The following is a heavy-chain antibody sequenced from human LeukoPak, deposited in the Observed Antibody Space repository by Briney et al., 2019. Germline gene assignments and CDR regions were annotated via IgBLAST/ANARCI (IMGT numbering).Heavy chain of an antibody. CDR1: GFTFSSYG. CDR2: ISCDGSNK. CDR3: AKDSYYDSSGYYSVFDY. Sequence: GRSLRLSCAASGFTFSSYGMHWVREAPGKGLGWVAVISCDGSNKYYADSVKGRFTISRDNSKNTLYLQMNSLRAEDTAVYYCAKDSYYDSSGYYSVFDYWGQGTLVTVSS. J-gene: IGHJ4*02. V-gene: IGHV3-30*18. D-gene: IGHD3-22*01.